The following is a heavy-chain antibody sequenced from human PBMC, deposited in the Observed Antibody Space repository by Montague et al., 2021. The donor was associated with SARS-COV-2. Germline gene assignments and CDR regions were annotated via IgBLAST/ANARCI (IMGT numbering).Heavy chain of an antibody. CDR1: GGSISSSRYY. V-gene: IGHV4-39*01. CDR3: ARFPTSYYYDSKAAPATPDAFDI. CDR2: SYYSGST. J-gene: IGHJ3*02. Sequence: SETLSLTCTVSGGSISSSRYYWGWIRQPPGKGLEWIGSSYYSGSTYYNPSLKSRVTISVDTSKNQFSLKLSSVTAADTAVYYCARFPTSYYYDSKAAPATPDAFDIWGQETMVTVS. D-gene: IGHD3-22*01.